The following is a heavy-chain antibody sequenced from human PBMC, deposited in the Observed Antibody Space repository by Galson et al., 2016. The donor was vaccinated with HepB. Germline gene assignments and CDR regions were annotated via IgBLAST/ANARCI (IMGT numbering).Heavy chain of an antibody. D-gene: IGHD6-19*01. J-gene: IGHJ4*02. CDR1: GYTFTNYR. Sequence: SVKVSCKASGYTFTNYRITWVRQAPGQGLEWMGWISTCNGNTNYAQRFQGRVTMTKVTSTSTAYMELRSLRSDDTAVYYCARDPAGGGWYDYWGQGALVTVSS. CDR2: ISTCNGNT. CDR3: ARDPAGGGWYDY. V-gene: IGHV1-18*04.